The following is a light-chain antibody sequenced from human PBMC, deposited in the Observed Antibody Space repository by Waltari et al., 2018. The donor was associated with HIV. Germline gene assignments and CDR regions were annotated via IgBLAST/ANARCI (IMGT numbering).Light chain of an antibody. CDR1: SSDVGGYNY. V-gene: IGLV2-23*02. Sequence: QSALTQPASVSGSPGQSITISCTGTSSDVGGYNYVSWYQQHPGQAPKLIIDDVSKRPSGVSYRLSGSKAGNTASLTISGLQAEDEADYYCCSYAGSSTHVVFGGGTKLTVL. J-gene: IGLJ2*01. CDR2: DVS. CDR3: CSYAGSSTHVV.